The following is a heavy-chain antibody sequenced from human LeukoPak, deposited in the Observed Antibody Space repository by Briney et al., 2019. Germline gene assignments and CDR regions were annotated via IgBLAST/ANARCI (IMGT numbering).Heavy chain of an antibody. J-gene: IGHJ6*02. D-gene: IGHD5-18*01. Sequence: GGSLRLSCAASEFTFDDYGMSWVRQAPGKGLEWVSGISWNGGRTGYADSVKGRFTISRDNVKNSQYLQMNSLRAEDTALYYCARQTAMAKYYYYGMDVWGQGTTVTVSS. CDR2: ISWNGGRT. CDR3: ARQTAMAKYYYYGMDV. V-gene: IGHV3-20*04. CDR1: EFTFDDYG.